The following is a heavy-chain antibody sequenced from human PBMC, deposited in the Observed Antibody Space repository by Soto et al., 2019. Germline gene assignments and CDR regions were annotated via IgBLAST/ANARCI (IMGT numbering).Heavy chain of an antibody. CDR2: IWYDGSYK. CDR1: GFTFNTYG. V-gene: IGHV3-33*01. J-gene: IGHJ5*02. D-gene: IGHD3-10*01. Sequence: PGGSLRLSCLSSGFTFNTYGMFWARQAPGTGLEWVAGIWYDGSYKYYLDSVKGRFTVSRDNSKNTVYLEMNNLRGEDTAVYYCASISGSGRLGWFAPWGQGTLVTVSS. CDR3: ASISGSGRLGWFAP.